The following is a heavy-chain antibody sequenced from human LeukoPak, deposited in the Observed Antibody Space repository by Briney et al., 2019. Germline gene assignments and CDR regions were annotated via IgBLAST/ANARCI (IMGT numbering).Heavy chain of an antibody. J-gene: IGHJ4*02. CDR1: GFTFSNYW. CDR3: ARYYDSSGYPPESVDY. V-gene: IGHV3-7*01. Sequence: GGSLRLSCAASGFTFSNYWMSWVRQTPGKGLEWVANIKQDGSEKYYVDSVKGRFTISRDNAKNSLYLQMNSLRAEDTAVYYCARYYDSSGYPPESVDYWGQGTLVTVSS. CDR2: IKQDGSEK. D-gene: IGHD3-22*01.